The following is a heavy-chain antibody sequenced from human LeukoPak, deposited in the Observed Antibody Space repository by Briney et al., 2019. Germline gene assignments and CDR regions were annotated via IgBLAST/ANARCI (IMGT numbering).Heavy chain of an antibody. V-gene: IGHV1-69*01. Sequence: SVKVSCKASGGTFSSYAISWVRQAPGQGLEWMGGIIPIFGTANYAQKFQGRVTITADESTSTAYMELSSLRSEDTAVYYCATNRYSYYYYDMDVWGKGPTVTVSS. CDR2: IIPIFGTA. J-gene: IGHJ6*04. CDR1: GGTFSSYA. D-gene: IGHD5-18*01. CDR3: ATNRYSYYYYDMDV.